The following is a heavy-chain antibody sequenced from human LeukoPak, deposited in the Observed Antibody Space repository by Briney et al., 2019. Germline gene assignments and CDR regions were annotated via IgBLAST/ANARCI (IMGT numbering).Heavy chain of an antibody. V-gene: IGHV4-31*03. CDR2: IHHSGRS. J-gene: IGHJ4*02. CDR1: ADSLSSGGHY. D-gene: IGHD3-10*01. CDR3: ARGGNRFGGFYFDY. Sequence: SQTLSLTCTVSADSLSSGGHYWAWIRQFPGKGLESIGFIHHSGRSRHNPSLKDRVAISVDTSRKQIALKLSSVTAADTAMYYCARGGNRFGGFYFDYWGQGIQVIVSS.